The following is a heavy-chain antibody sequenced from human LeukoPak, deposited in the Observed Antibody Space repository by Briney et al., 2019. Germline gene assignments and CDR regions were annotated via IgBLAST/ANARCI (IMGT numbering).Heavy chain of an antibody. Sequence: ASVKVSCKASGYTFTTYNINWVRQAPGQGLEWMGWISADNGNTNYAQKFQGRVTMTTDTSTSTVYMELRSLRSDDTAVYYCARVQSSSWGYAFDIWGQGTMVTVSS. CDR2: ISADNGNT. CDR3: ARVQSSSWGYAFDI. J-gene: IGHJ3*02. D-gene: IGHD6-13*01. V-gene: IGHV1-18*01. CDR1: GYTFTTYN.